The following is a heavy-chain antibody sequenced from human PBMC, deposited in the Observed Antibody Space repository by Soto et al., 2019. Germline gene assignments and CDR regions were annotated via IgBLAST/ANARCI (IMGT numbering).Heavy chain of an antibody. J-gene: IGHJ6*02. CDR3: ARHLVVVIKSNYYYYGMDV. CDR2: IIPIFGTA. V-gene: IGHV1-69*13. CDR1: GGTFSSYS. Sequence: SVKVSCKASGGTFSSYSISWVRQAPGQGLEWMGGIIPIFGTANYAQKFQGRVTITADESTSTAYMELSSLRSEDTAVYYCARHLVVVIKSNYYYYGMDVWGQGTTVTVSS. D-gene: IGHD3-22*01.